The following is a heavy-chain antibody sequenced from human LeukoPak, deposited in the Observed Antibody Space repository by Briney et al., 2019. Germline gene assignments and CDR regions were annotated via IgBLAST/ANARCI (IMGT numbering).Heavy chain of an antibody. CDR3: ASSYCSGGHCYPQQTVYYFDF. D-gene: IGHD2-15*01. CDR2: INTNTGNP. V-gene: IGHV7-4-1*02. CDR1: GGTFSSYA. Sequence: ASVKVSCKASGGTFSSYAISWVRQAPGQGLEWMGWINTNTGNPTYAQGFTGRFVFSLDTSVSTAYLQISNLKAEDTAVYYCASSYCSGGHCYPQQTVYYFDFWGQGTLVTVSS. J-gene: IGHJ4*02.